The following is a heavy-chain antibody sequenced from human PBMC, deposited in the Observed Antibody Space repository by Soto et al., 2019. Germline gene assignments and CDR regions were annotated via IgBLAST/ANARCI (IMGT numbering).Heavy chain of an antibody. CDR2: IYYSATT. CDR1: GGSISSSSYY. Sequence: SETLSLTCTVSGGSISSSSYYWGWIRQPPGKGLEWIGSIYYSATTYYNPSLKSRVTISVDTSKNQFSLKLSSVTAADTAVYYCARHRGYYDILTGYYTELNFDYWGQGTLVTVSS. V-gene: IGHV4-39*01. J-gene: IGHJ4*02. CDR3: ARHRGYYDILTGYYTELNFDY. D-gene: IGHD3-9*01.